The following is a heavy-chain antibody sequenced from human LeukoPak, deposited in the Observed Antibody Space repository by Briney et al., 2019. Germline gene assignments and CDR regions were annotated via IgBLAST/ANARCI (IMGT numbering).Heavy chain of an antibody. CDR1: GYTFTSYD. CDR3: ARGSGSGSYFVDSFDY. D-gene: IGHD3-10*01. Sequence: ASVKVSCKASGYTFTSYDINWVRQATGQGLEWMGWMNPNSGNTGYAQKFQGRVTMTRNTSISTAYMELSSLRSEDTAVYYCARGSGSGSYFVDSFDYWGQETLVTVSS. CDR2: MNPNSGNT. V-gene: IGHV1-8*01. J-gene: IGHJ4*02.